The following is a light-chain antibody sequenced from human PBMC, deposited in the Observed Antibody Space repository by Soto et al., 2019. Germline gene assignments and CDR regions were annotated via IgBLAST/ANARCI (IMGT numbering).Light chain of an antibody. CDR1: SSNIGNNP. Sequence: QSVLTQPPSVSAAPGQKVTISCSGRSSNIGNNPVSWYQQLPGTAPKLLIYENNKSPSGIPDRFSGSKSGTSATLGITGLQTGDEADYYCGSWDDSLSVVVFGGGTKVTVL. CDR3: GSWDDSLSVVV. CDR2: ENN. V-gene: IGLV1-51*02. J-gene: IGLJ3*02.